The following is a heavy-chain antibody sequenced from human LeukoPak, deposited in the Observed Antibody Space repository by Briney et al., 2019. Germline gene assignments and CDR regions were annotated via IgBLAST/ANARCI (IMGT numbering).Heavy chain of an antibody. CDR3: ARSMVRGVIAYNWFDP. J-gene: IGHJ5*02. V-gene: IGHV4-34*01. CDR2: INHSGST. D-gene: IGHD3-10*01. Sequence: SETLSLTCAVYGGSFSGYYWSWIRQPPGKGLEWIGEINHSGSTNYNPSLKSRVTISVDTSKNQFSLKLSSVTAADTAVYYCARSMVRGVIAYNWFDPWGQGTLVTVSS. CDR1: GGSFSGYY.